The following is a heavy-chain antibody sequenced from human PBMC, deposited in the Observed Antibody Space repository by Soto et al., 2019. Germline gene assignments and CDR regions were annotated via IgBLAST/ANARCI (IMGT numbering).Heavy chain of an antibody. Sequence: GRSLRLSCAASGFTFSSYGMHWVRQAPGKGLEWVAVIWYDGSNKYYADSVKGRFTISRDNSKNTLYLQMNSLRAEDTAVYYCARAVDIVATTHYYYYYGMDVWGQGTTVTVSS. CDR2: IWYDGSNK. D-gene: IGHD5-12*01. CDR3: ARAVDIVATTHYYYYYGMDV. J-gene: IGHJ6*02. CDR1: GFTFSSYG. V-gene: IGHV3-33*01.